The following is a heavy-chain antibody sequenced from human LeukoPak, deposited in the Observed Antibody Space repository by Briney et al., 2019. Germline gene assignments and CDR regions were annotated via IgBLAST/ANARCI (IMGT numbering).Heavy chain of an antibody. CDR3: AREGSSCEFDY. V-gene: IGHV3-74*01. J-gene: IGHJ4*02. CDR1: GFTFSSYW. CDR2: INSDGSST. D-gene: IGHD6-13*01. Sequence: GGSLRLSCAASGFTFSSYWMHWVRQAPGKGLVWVSRINSDGSSTSYADSVKGRFTISRDNAKNTLYLQMNSLRAEDTAVYYCAREGSSCEFDYWGQGTLVTVSS.